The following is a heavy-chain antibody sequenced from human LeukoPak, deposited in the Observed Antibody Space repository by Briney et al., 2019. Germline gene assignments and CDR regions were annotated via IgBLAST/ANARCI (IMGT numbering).Heavy chain of an antibody. D-gene: IGHD4-17*01. V-gene: IGHV4-34*01. CDR2: INHSGST. J-gene: IGHJ4*02. CDR3: ARRRGAYGDYVY. Sequence: SETLSLTCAVYGGSFSGYYWSWIRQPPGKGLEWIGEINHSGSTNYNPSLKSRVTISVDTSKNQFSLKLTSVTAADTAMYYCARRRGAYGDYVYWGQGTLVTVSS. CDR1: GGSFSGYY.